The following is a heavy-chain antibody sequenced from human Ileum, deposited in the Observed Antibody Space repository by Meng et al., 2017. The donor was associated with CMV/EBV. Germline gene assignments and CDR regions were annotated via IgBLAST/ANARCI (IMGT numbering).Heavy chain of an antibody. CDR1: GGTFTNYA. J-gene: IGHJ4*02. CDR3: ATSRGYSAYEAPSFVY. D-gene: IGHD5-12*01. CDR2: IIPMFDSV. V-gene: IGHV1-69*14. Sequence: QVQLVQSGAEVRKPESSGKVSCKASGGTFTNYAISWVRQAPRQGLEWMGGIIPMFDSVNYAQKFQGRVTITADKSTSTAYMELSSLRSEDTAVYYCATSRGYSAYEAPSFVYWGQGTLVTVSS.